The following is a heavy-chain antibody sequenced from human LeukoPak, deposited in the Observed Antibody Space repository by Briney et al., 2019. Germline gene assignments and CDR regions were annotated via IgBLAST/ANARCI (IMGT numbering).Heavy chain of an antibody. CDR3: AKSVVVITFRFDD. Sequence: GGSLRLSCAASGFTFNSYVMSWVRQAPGKGLEWVSAIKGGGGNTYYADSVKGRFTISRDNSKNMVYLQMNTLRADDTAVYYCAKSVVVITFRFDDWGQGALVTVSS. D-gene: IGHD2-15*01. V-gene: IGHV3-23*01. CDR2: IKGGGGNT. CDR1: GFTFNSYV. J-gene: IGHJ4*02.